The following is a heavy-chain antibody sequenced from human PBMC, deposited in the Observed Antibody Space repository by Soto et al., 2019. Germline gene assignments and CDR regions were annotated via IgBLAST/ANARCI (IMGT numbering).Heavy chain of an antibody. J-gene: IGHJ6*02. CDR1: GGSISTYY. CDR2: IYYSGTA. D-gene: IGHD1-1*01. CDR3: ARGDGIQLGSLAGRYYYHKMDV. Sequence: QVQLRESGPGLVKSSETLSLTCTVSGGSISTYYWSWVRQPPGKGLEWIGYIYYSGTATYNPSLRSRVTISVDTSKNQFSLRLSSVTASDTAVYYCARGDGIQLGSLAGRYYYHKMDVWGQGTTVTVYS. V-gene: IGHV4-59*01.